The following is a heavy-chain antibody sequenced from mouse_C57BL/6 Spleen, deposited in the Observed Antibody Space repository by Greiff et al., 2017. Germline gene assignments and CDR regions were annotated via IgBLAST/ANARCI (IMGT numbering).Heavy chain of an antibody. J-gene: IGHJ2*01. CDR1: GYTFTSYW. CDR2: INPNSGST. CDR3: ARSGYCNYGGDY. Sequence: QVQLQQPGAELVKPGASVKLSCKASGYTFTSYWMHWVKQRPGQGLEWIGMINPNSGSTNYTEKFKSKATLTVDKSSSTAYMQLSSLTSEDSAVYYCARSGYCNYGGDYWGQGTTLTVSS. V-gene: IGHV1-64*01. D-gene: IGHD2-1*01.